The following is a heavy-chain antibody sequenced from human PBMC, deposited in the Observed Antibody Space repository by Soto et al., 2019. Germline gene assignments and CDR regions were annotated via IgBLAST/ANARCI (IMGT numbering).Heavy chain of an antibody. J-gene: IGHJ3*02. D-gene: IGHD3-9*01. CDR2: IYYSGST. CDR1: GCSISSYY. CDR3: ARALFLSGDYIPDAFDI. Sequence: SETLSLTCTVSGCSISSYYWSWIRQPPGKGLEWIGYIYYSGSTNYNPSLKSRVTISVDTSKNQFSLKLSSVTAADTAVYYCARALFLSGDYIPDAFDIWGQGTMVPVSS. V-gene: IGHV4-59*01.